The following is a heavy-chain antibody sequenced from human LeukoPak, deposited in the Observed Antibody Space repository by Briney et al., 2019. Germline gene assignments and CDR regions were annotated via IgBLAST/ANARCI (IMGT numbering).Heavy chain of an antibody. J-gene: IGHJ4*02. V-gene: IGHV3-7*05. CDR3: ARGGSSWYYY. CDR1: GFTFSNHW. Sequence: PGGSLRLSCAASGFTFSNHWMSWVRQAPGKGLEWVANIKQDGSGKYYVDSVKGRFTISRDNAKNSLYLQMNSLRAEDTAVYYCARGGSSWYYYWGQGTLVTVSS. D-gene: IGHD6-13*01. CDR2: IKQDGSGK.